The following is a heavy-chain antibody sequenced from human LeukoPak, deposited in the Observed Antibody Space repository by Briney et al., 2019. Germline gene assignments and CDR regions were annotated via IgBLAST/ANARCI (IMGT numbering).Heavy chain of an antibody. CDR1: GYSISSGYY. CDR2: IYHSGIT. V-gene: IGHV4-38-2*02. Sequence: SETLSLTCTVSGYSISSGYYWGWIRQPPGKGLEWIGSIYHSGITYYNPSLKSRVTISVDTSKNQFSLKLSSVTAADTAVYYCARVGYYFDSSGPRYAFDIWGQGTMVTVSS. J-gene: IGHJ3*02. D-gene: IGHD3-22*01. CDR3: ARVGYYFDSSGPRYAFDI.